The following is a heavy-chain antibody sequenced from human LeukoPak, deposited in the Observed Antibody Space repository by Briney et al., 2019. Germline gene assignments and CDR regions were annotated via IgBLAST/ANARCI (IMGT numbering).Heavy chain of an antibody. Sequence: GGSLRLSCAASGFTFSTYGMHWVRQAPGKGLEWVAVISSDGSNKYYADSVKGRFTISRDNSKNTLYLQMNSLRPEDTAVYYCARGQWFGELNPSGWFDPWGQGTLVTVSS. V-gene: IGHV3-30*03. CDR1: GFTFSTYG. D-gene: IGHD3-10*01. J-gene: IGHJ5*02. CDR3: ARGQWFGELNPSGWFDP. CDR2: ISSDGSNK.